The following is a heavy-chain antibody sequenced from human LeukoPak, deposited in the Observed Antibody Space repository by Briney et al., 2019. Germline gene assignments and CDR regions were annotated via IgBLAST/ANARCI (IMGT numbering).Heavy chain of an antibody. D-gene: IGHD3-22*01. Sequence: PSETLSLTCAVYGGSFSGYYWSWIRQPPGKGLEWIGYIYYTGSTNYNPSLKSRVTISVDTSKKQFSLKLSSVTAADTAVYYCARGPYYYDSSGYYYDYWGQGTLVIVSS. CDR3: ARGPYYYDSSGYYYDY. J-gene: IGHJ4*02. CDR2: IYYTGST. V-gene: IGHV4-59*01. CDR1: GGSFSGYY.